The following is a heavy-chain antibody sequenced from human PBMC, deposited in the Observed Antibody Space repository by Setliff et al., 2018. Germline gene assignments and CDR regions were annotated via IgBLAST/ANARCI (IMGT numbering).Heavy chain of an antibody. CDR1: GYSISSGYY. J-gene: IGHJ4*02. D-gene: IGHD3-16*02. CDR2: IYHSGST. CDR3: ARQKNYYDYVWGSYRYYPFDY. Sequence: SETLSLTCAVSGYSISSGYYWGWIRQPPGKGLEWIGSIYHSGSTYYNPSLKSRVTMSVDPSKNQFSLHLSSVTAADTAVYYCARQKNYYDYVWGSYRYYPFDYWGQGTLVTVSS. V-gene: IGHV4-38-2*01.